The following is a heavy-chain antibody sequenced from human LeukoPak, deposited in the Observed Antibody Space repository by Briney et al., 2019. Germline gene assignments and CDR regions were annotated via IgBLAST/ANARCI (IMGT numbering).Heavy chain of an antibody. CDR1: GFTFSSYA. CDR3: AKDRRHIVVLPSNNAFDI. CDR2: ISGSGGDT. V-gene: IGHV3-23*01. D-gene: IGHD2-2*01. J-gene: IGHJ3*02. Sequence: GGSLRLSCAASGFTFSSYAMSWVRRAPGKGLEWVSGISGSGGDTYYADSVKGRFTISRDNSKNTLYLQMNSLRAEDTAVYYCAKDRRHIVVLPSNNAFDIWGQGTTVTASS.